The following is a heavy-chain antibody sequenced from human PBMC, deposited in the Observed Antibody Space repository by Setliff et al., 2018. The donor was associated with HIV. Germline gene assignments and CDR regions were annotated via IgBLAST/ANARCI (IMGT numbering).Heavy chain of an antibody. V-gene: IGHV1-2*06. CDR2: FNPNSGDT. J-gene: IGHJ6*03. Sequence: RASVKVSCKASGFIFTDYQIHWVRQAPGQGLEWLGRFNPNSGDTNYAQKFKGRVTMTRDTSISTAYMEVTRLRSDDTAVYYCARGSTAVNYYYYYIDVWGKGTTVTVSS. CDR1: GFIFTDYQ. CDR3: ARGSTAVNYYYYYIDV. D-gene: IGHD2-2*01.